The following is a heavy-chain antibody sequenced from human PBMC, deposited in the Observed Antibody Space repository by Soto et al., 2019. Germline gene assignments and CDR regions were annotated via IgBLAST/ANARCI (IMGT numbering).Heavy chain of an antibody. D-gene: IGHD3-10*01. CDR3: AKDYGSGSYGP. V-gene: IGHV3-23*01. J-gene: IGHJ5*02. CDR2: ISDNGGST. CDR1: GFTFSDHA. Sequence: EVQLLESGGGLAQPGGSLRLSCAASGFTFSDHAMGWVRQAPGKGLEWVSSISDNGGSTYYADSVGGRFNISRDNSKNTLYLQMNSLRAEDTAVYYCAKDYGSGSYGPWGQGTLVTVSS.